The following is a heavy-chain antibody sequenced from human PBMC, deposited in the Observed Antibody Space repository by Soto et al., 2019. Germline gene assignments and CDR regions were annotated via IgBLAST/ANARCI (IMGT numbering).Heavy chain of an antibody. CDR1: GFTFSSYW. CDR3: ARDPPYYYGSGKY. Sequence: EVQLVESGGGLVQPGGSLRLSCAASGFTFSSYWMSWVRQAPGKGLEWVANIKQDGSEKYYVDSVKGRFTISRDNAKNPLYLKMNSLSAEDTAVYYCARDPPYYYGSGKYWGQGTLVTVSS. D-gene: IGHD3-10*01. CDR2: IKQDGSEK. J-gene: IGHJ4*02. V-gene: IGHV3-7*01.